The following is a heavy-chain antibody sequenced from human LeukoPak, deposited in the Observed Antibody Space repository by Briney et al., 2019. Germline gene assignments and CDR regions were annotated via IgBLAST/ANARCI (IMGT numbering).Heavy chain of an antibody. D-gene: IGHD6-13*01. Sequence: ASVKVSCKASGGTFSSYAISWVRQAPGQGLEWMGRIIPILGIANYAQKFQGRVTITADKSTSTAYMELSSLRSEDTAVYYCARIAAAGSPPDCWGQGTLVTVSS. CDR2: IIPILGIA. V-gene: IGHV1-69*04. CDR3: ARIAAAGSPPDC. CDR1: GGTFSSYA. J-gene: IGHJ4*02.